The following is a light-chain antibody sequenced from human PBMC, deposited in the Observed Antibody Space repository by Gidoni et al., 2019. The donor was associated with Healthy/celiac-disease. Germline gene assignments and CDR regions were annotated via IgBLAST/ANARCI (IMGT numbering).Light chain of an antibody. Sequence: SYQLTQPPSVSVSPGQTAMITCSGAALPKHYAYWYQQKQGQAPVLVIYKDSERPSGIPERFSGSSAGTTVTLTISGVQAEDEADYYCQSADSSGTPVFGGGTKLTVL. J-gene: IGLJ2*01. CDR3: QSADSSGTPV. CDR1: ALPKHY. CDR2: KDS. V-gene: IGLV3-25*02.